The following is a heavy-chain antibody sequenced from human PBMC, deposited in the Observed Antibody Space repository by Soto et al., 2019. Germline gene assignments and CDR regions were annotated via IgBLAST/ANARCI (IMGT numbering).Heavy chain of an antibody. CDR3: ARDPPLSMIVVVGVDDF. D-gene: IGHD3-22*01. V-gene: IGHV3-21*06. CDR1: GFTLTNEN. J-gene: IGHJ4*02. CDR2: ISSRSTFI. Sequence: PGGCLRLSCTFLGFTLTNENMNWVRQAPGKGLEWVSSISSRSTFINYADSVKGRFTISRDNDKGLVYLQMNSLRAEDTAVYYCARDPPLSMIVVVGVDDFWGQGPLVTVSS.